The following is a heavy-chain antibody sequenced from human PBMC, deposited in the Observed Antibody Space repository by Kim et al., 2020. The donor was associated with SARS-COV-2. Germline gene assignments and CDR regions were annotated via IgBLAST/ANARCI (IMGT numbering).Heavy chain of an antibody. D-gene: IGHD5-18*01. J-gene: IGHJ6*02. CDR2: ISYDGTNK. V-gene: IGHV3-30*18. CDR3: AKDQYTSHFYYYPVDV. CDR1: GFTFSSYG. Sequence: GGSLRLSCAASGFTFSSYGMDWVRQAPGKGLEWVAVISYDGTNKYYADSVKGRFTISRDNSKNTLYLQMDSLRAEDTAVYYCAKDQYTSHFYYYPVDVWGQGTTVTVSS.